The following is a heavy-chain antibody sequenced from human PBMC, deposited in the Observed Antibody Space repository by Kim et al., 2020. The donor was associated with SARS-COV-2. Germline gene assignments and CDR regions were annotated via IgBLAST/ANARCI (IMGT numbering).Heavy chain of an antibody. J-gene: IGHJ4*02. Sequence: GGSLRLSCAASGFTFSSYGMHWVRQAPGKGLEWVAVISYDGSNKYYADSVKGRFTISRDNSKNTLYLQMNSLRAEDTAVYYCAKGQYYYDSSGYYYDGYFDYWGQGTLVTVSS. CDR3: AKGQYYYDSSGYYYDGYFDY. CDR2: ISYDGSNK. V-gene: IGHV3-30*18. CDR1: GFTFSSYG. D-gene: IGHD3-22*01.